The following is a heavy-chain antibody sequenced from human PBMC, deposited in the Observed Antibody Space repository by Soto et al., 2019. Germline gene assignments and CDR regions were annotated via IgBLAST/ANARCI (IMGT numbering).Heavy chain of an antibody. J-gene: IGHJ4*02. CDR3: AKDLGELVGATLDY. D-gene: IGHD1-26*01. V-gene: IGHV3-30*18. CDR1: GFTFSSDG. Sequence: QVQLVESGGGVVQPGRSLRLSCAASGFTFSSDGMHWVRQAPGKGLEWVAVIAYDGSNKYYADSVKGRFTISRDNSKNTLYLQMNSLRAEDTAVYYCAKDLGELVGATLDYWGQGTLVTVSS. CDR2: IAYDGSNK.